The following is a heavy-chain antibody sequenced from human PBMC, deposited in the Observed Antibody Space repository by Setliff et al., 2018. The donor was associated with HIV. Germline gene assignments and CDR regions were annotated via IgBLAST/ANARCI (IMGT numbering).Heavy chain of an antibody. CDR2: IYYSGST. CDR3: ARSYFDMMTGYYAFDY. D-gene: IGHD3-9*01. J-gene: IGHJ4*02. Sequence: SETLSLTCTVSGGSISSGGYYWSWIRQHPGKGLEWIGYIYYSGSTYYNPSLKSRVTISVDTSKNQFSLKLSSVTAADTAVYYCARSYFDMMTGYYAFDYWGQGTPVTVSS. V-gene: IGHV4-31*03. CDR1: GGSISSGGYY.